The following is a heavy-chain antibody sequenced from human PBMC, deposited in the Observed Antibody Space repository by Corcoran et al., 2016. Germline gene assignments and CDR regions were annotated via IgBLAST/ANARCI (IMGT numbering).Heavy chain of an antibody. Sequence: QVQLVQSGAEVKKPGSSVRVSCKASGDTFSRYAVTWVRQAPGQGLEWMGGIIPTLDIVNDAQKFQGRITITADKSTSTAYMELSSLRSEDTAIYYCARAFITGTTKAPFDYWGHGTLVTVSS. CDR3: ARAFITGTTKAPFDY. D-gene: IGHD1-20*01. J-gene: IGHJ4*01. CDR2: IIPTLDIV. V-gene: IGHV1-69*09. CDR1: GDTFSRYA.